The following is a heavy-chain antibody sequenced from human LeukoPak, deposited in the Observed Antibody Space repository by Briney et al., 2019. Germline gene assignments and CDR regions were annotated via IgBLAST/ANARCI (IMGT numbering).Heavy chain of an antibody. D-gene: IGHD3-10*01. Sequence: GASVKVSCKAFGYTFTSYGISCVRQDPGQGLEWMGRISAYNGNTNYAQKLQGRVTMTTDTSTSAAYMELRSLRSDDTAVYYCARSTRLLWFGELEPEFDYWGQGTLVTVSS. J-gene: IGHJ4*02. CDR1: GYTFTSYG. V-gene: IGHV1-18*01. CDR3: ARSTRLLWFGELEPEFDY. CDR2: ISAYNGNT.